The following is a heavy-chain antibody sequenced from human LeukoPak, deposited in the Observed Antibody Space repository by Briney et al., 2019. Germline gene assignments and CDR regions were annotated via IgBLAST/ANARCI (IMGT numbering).Heavy chain of an antibody. CDR1: GYTFTSYD. CDR2: MNPNSGNT. J-gene: IGHJ6*03. Sequence: GASVRLSCKASGYTFTSYDINWVRQATGQGLEWMGWMNPNSGNTGYAQKFQGRVTITRNTSIRTAYMEMSSLRSEDTDVYYCASGYPELRHLYMDVWGKGTTVTVSS. D-gene: IGHD3-3*01. V-gene: IGHV1-8*03. CDR3: ASGYPELRHLYMDV.